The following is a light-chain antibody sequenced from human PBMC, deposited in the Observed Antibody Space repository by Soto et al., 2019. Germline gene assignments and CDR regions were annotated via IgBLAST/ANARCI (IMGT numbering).Light chain of an antibody. Sequence: IQLTQSPPSLSASVGDRVIITCRASQGISTFLAWYQQKPGKAPKLLSYAASTLQSGVPSRFSGSGSGTDFNLTISSLQPEDFASYYCQQVNDYPVTFGQGTKVDIK. CDR3: QQVNDYPVT. CDR2: AAS. J-gene: IGKJ1*01. V-gene: IGKV1-9*01. CDR1: QGISTF.